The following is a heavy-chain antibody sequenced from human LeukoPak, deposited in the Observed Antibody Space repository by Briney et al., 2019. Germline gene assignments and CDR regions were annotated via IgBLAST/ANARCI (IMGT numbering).Heavy chain of an antibody. CDR2: IYSGGST. CDR1: GFTVSSSY. CDR3: ARRGRDDYNSWGPFDY. J-gene: IGHJ4*02. V-gene: IGHV3-53*01. D-gene: IGHD5-24*01. Sequence: GGSLRLSCAASGFTVSSSYMNWVRQAPGKGLEWVSVIYSGGSTYYADSVKGRFTISRDNSKNTLYLQMNSLRAEDTAVYYCARRGRDDYNSWGPFDYWGQGALVTVSS.